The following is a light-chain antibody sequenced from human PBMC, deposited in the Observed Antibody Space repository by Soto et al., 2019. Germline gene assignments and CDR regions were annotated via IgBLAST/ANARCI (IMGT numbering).Light chain of an antibody. CDR2: KAS. CDR1: ESISSW. J-gene: IGKJ1*01. V-gene: IGKV1-5*03. CDR3: QQYNSYLWT. Sequence: DIQMTQSPSTLSASVGDRVTITCRASESISSWLAWYQQKPGKAPKVLIYKASSLEGGVPSRFSGSGSVTEFTLTISSLQPEDFATYYCQQYNSYLWTFGQGTKVEIK.